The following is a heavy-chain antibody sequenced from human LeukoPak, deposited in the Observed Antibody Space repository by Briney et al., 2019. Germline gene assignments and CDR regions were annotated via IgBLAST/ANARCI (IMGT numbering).Heavy chain of an antibody. CDR1: GGSISSSSYY. CDR3: ASYTYYYDSSGYYRDYYFDY. J-gene: IGHJ4*02. D-gene: IGHD3-22*01. Sequence: SETLSLTCTVSGGSISSSSYYWGWIRQPPGKGLEWIGSIYYSGSTYYNPSLKSRVTISVDTSKNQFSLKLSSVTAADTAVYYCASYTYYYDSSGYYRDYYFDYWGQGTLVTVSS. CDR2: IYYSGST. V-gene: IGHV4-39*07.